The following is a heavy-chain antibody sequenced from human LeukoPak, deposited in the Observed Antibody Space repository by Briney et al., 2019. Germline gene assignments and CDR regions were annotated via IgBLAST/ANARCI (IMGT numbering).Heavy chain of an antibody. Sequence: GESLRLSCTASGLIFRNYAMTWVRQAPRKGLEWVSTISGDGTETFYADSVKGRFTISRDNSKNTLYLQMNSLRAEDTAVYYCARDSSGNIDYWGQGTLVTFSS. CDR1: GLIFRNYA. CDR3: ARDSSGNIDY. J-gene: IGHJ4*02. D-gene: IGHD6-19*01. V-gene: IGHV3-23*01. CDR2: ISGDGTET.